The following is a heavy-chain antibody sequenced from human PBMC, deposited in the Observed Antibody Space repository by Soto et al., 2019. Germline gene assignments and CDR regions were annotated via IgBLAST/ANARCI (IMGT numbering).Heavy chain of an antibody. Sequence: SGGSLRLSCVASGFTFSRFAMSWVRQAPGKGLEWVSTISPPGGTTFYADSARGRFTISRDNSKNTLYLQMNSLRAEDTAVYYCASHPKQWLVWFDYWGQGTLVTVSS. CDR2: ISPPGGTT. CDR3: ASHPKQWLVWFDY. V-gene: IGHV3-23*01. J-gene: IGHJ4*02. CDR1: GFTFSRFA. D-gene: IGHD6-19*01.